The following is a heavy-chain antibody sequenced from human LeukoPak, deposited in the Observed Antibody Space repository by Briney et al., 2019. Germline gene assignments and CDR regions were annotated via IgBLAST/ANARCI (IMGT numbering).Heavy chain of an antibody. CDR1: GFTFSSYA. V-gene: IGHV4-34*01. D-gene: IGHD2-15*01. CDR2: INHSGST. J-gene: IGHJ6*04. Sequence: GSLRLSCAASGFTFSSYAMSWIRQPPGKGLEWIGEINHSGSTNYNPSLKSRVTISVDTSKNQFSLKLSSVTAADTAVYYCARGGGPRYCSGGSCYYYGMDVWGKGTTVTVSS. CDR3: ARGGGPRYCSGGSCYYYGMDV.